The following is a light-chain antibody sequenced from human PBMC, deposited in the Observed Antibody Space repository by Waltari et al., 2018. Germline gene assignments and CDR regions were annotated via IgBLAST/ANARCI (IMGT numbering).Light chain of an antibody. V-gene: IGLV4-69*01. CDR1: YA. CDR3: QTWGAGFWV. CDR2: VNTDGTH. J-gene: IGLJ3*02. Sequence: YAIAWHQQKPGQGPRYLMKVNTDGTHTRADGIPDRFSGSSSGAERYLTISTLQFEDEADYYCQTWGAGFWVFGGGTRLTVL.